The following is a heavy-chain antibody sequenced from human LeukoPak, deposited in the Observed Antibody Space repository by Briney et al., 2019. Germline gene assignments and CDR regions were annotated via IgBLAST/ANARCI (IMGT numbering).Heavy chain of an antibody. CDR1: GGTFSSYA. D-gene: IGHD3-10*01. V-gene: IGHV1-69*13. J-gene: IGHJ6*02. Sequence: SVKVSCKASGGTFSSYAISWVRQAPGQGLEWMGGIILIFGTANYAQKFQGRVTITADESTSTAYMELSSLRSEDTAVYYCARAGRDYYGSGSYYNYGMDVWGQGTTVTVSS. CDR3: ARAGRDYYGSGSYYNYGMDV. CDR2: IILIFGTA.